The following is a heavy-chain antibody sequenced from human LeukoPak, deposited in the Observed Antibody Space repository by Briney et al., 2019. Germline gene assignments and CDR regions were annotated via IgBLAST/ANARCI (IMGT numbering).Heavy chain of an antibody. CDR2: ISSSSSYI. Sequence: GGSLRLSCAASGFTFSSYCMNWVRQAPGKGLEWVSSISSSSSYIYYADSVKGRFTISRDNAKNSLYLQMNSLRAEDTAVYYCARGGPYYDSSGQVYFDYWGQGTLVTVSS. D-gene: IGHD3-22*01. J-gene: IGHJ4*02. V-gene: IGHV3-21*01. CDR3: ARGGPYYDSSGQVYFDY. CDR1: GFTFSSYC.